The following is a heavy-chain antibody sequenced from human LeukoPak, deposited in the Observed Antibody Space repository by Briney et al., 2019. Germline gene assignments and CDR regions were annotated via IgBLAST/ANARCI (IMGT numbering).Heavy chain of an antibody. CDR1: GGSISSYY. D-gene: IGHD3-3*01. V-gene: IGHV4-59*01. CDR3: ARAPIRFLEWDPYYYYMDV. CDR2: IYYSGST. Sequence: PSETLSLTCTVSGGSISSYYWSWIRQPPGKGLEWIGYIYYSGSTNYNPSLKSRVTISVDTSKNQFSLKLSSVTAADTAVYYCARAPIRFLEWDPYYYYMDVWGKGTTVTVSS. J-gene: IGHJ6*03.